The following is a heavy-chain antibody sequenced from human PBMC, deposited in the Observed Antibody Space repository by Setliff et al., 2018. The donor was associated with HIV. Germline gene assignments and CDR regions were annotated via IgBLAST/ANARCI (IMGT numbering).Heavy chain of an antibody. CDR2: IYYSGSA. V-gene: IGHV4-39*01. Sequence: PSETLSLTCTVSGGSISNSNYYWGWIRQPPGKGLEWIGSIYYSGSAYYNPSLKSRVTIFVDTSKNQFSLKLSSVTAADTAVYYCARHFGSGSYGYFDYWGRGTQVTVPQ. CDR1: GGSISNSNYY. CDR3: ARHFGSGSYGYFDY. D-gene: IGHD3-10*01. J-gene: IGHJ4*02.